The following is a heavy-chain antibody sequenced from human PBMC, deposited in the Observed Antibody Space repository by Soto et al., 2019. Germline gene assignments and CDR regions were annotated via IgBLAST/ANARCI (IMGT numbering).Heavy chain of an antibody. J-gene: IGHJ6*02. CDR3: ARADTYYYDSSGFPTLYYYYGMDV. CDR1: GFTFSSYG. CDR2: IWYDGSNK. Sequence: VGSLRLSCAASGFTFSSYGMHWVRQAPGKGLEWVAVIWYDGSNKYYADSVKGRFTISRDNSKNTLYLQMNSLRAEDTAVYYCARADTYYYDSSGFPTLYYYYGMDVWGQGTTVTVSS. V-gene: IGHV3-33*01. D-gene: IGHD3-22*01.